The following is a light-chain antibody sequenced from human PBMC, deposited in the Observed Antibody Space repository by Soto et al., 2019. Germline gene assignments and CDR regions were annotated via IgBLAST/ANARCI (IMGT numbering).Light chain of an antibody. CDR3: QQYESGWT. CDR1: QSISSW. J-gene: IGKJ1*01. V-gene: IGKV1-5*03. Sequence: DIQMTQSPSTLSASVGDRITITCRASQSISSWLAWYQQKPGKAPNLLIYKASSSESGGPARFSGSGSGTEFTLTISSLQPDDSATYYCQQYESGWTFGQGTKVEIK. CDR2: KAS.